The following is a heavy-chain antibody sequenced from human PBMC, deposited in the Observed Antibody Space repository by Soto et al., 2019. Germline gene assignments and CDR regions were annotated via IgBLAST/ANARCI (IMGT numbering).Heavy chain of an antibody. V-gene: IGHV3-7*01. CDR3: ARDLCRIQLCLALDY. D-gene: IGHD5-18*01. Sequence: PGGSLRLSCAASGFTYSSYWMSWVRQAPGKGLEWVANIKADGSEKYHVDSVKGRFTISRDNARNSLYLQMTSLRAEDTAVYYCARDLCRIQLCLALDYRGQGTLVTVSS. CDR2: IKADGSEK. J-gene: IGHJ4*02. CDR1: GFTYSSYW.